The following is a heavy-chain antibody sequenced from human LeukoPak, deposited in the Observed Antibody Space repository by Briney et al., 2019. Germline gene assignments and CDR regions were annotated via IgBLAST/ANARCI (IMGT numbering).Heavy chain of an antibody. CDR2: ISGSGGST. CDR3: AKAGSYYYFDY. CDR1: GFTFSSYA. V-gene: IGHV3-23*01. Sequence: GGSLRLSCAASGFTFSSYAMSWVRQAPGKGLEWVSAISGSGGSTYYANSVKGRFTISRDNSKNTLYLQMNSLRAEDTVVYYCAKAGSYYYFDYWGQGTLVTVSS. J-gene: IGHJ4*02. D-gene: IGHD1-26*01.